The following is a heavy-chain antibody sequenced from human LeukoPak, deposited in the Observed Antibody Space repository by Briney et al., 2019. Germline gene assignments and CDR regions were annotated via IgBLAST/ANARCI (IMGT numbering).Heavy chain of an antibody. CDR2: INHSVGT. D-gene: IGHD3-10*01. CDR3: ARRLHSYGSKYNWFDP. V-gene: IGHV4-34*01. J-gene: IGHJ5*02. Sequence: SETLSLTCAVYGGSFSGYYWSCIRQPPGKGLGWSGEINHSVGTNYNPSLKSRVTISVDTSKNQFSLKLSSVTAADTAVYYCARRLHSYGSKYNWFDPCGQATLVTVSS. CDR1: GGSFSGYY.